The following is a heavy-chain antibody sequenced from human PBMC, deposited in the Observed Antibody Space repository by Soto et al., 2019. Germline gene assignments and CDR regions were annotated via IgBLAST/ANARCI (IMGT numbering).Heavy chain of an antibody. CDR1: GGSISSSSYY. J-gene: IGHJ6*03. D-gene: IGHD2-8*01. Sequence: PSETLSLTCTVSGGSISSSSYYWGWIRQPPGKGLEWIGSIYYSGSTYYNPSLKSRVTISVDTSKNQFALKLSSVTAADTAVYYCARQVVRYYYMDVWGKGTTVTVSS. CDR2: IYYSGST. V-gene: IGHV4-39*01. CDR3: ARQVVRYYYMDV.